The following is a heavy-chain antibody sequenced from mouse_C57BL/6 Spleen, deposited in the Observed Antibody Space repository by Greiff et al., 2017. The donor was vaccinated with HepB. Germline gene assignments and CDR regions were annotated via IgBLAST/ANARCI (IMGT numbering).Heavy chain of an antibody. CDR2: IDPSDSVT. Sequence: QVQLQQPGAELVRPGSSVKLSCKASGYTFTSYWMHWVKQRPIQGLEWIGNIDPSDSVTHYNQKFKDKATLTVDKSSSTAYMQLSSLTSEDSAVYYCARGGLGSSYGYFDVWGTGTTVTVSS. CDR3: ARGGLGSSYGYFDV. D-gene: IGHD1-1*01. CDR1: GYTFTSYW. J-gene: IGHJ1*03. V-gene: IGHV1-52*01.